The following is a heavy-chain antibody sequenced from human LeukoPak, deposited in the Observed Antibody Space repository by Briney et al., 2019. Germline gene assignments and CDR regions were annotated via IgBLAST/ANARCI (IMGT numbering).Heavy chain of an antibody. J-gene: IGHJ4*02. CDR1: GGSISSYY. Sequence: SETLSLTCTVSGGSISSYYWSWIRQPPGRGLEWIGYIYQSGSTSYNPSLQSRVTISIDRSKNQFSLNLSSVTAADTAVYYCARGLFGSGNFVEDYWGQGTLVTVSS. D-gene: IGHD3-10*01. CDR2: IYQSGST. CDR3: ARGLFGSGNFVEDY. V-gene: IGHV4-59*12.